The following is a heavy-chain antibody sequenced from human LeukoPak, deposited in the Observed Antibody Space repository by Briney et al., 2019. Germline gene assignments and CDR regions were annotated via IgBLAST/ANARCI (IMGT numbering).Heavy chain of an antibody. CDR3: ARAIGVVPAARYYFDY. V-gene: IGHV1-46*01. Sequence: GASVKVSCKASGYTLTSYYMHWVRQAPGQGLEWMGIINPSGGSTSYAQKFQGRVTMTRDTSTSTVYMELSSLRSEDTAVYYCARAIGVVPAARYYFDYWGQGTLVTVSS. CDR2: INPSGGST. D-gene: IGHD2-2*01. J-gene: IGHJ4*02. CDR1: GYTLTSYY.